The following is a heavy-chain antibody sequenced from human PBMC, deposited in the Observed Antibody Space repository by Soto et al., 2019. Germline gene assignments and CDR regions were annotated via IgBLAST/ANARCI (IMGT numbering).Heavy chain of an antibody. CDR3: ARDDRSVSGVVTLDH. CDR2: TNEGSGNT. Sequence: ASVKVSCKATGYSFKNYAVHWVRQAPGQRLEWMGFTNEGSGNTRFSQKFQGRISITRDTSASTVYLGLSSLTSEDTAIYYCARDDRSVSGVVTLDHWGPGTLVTVSS. V-gene: IGHV1-3*01. D-gene: IGHD3-3*01. J-gene: IGHJ4*02. CDR1: GYSFKNYA.